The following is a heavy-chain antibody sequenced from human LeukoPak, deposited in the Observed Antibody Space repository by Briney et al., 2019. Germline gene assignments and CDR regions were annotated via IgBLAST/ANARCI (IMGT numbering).Heavy chain of an antibody. V-gene: IGHV3-30-3*01. D-gene: IGHD3-22*01. Sequence: PGGSLRLSCAVSGLSLSSNAIHWVRLAPAKGLEWLAVISFDGTQRYYAESVKGRFTISKDKSKDTMYLQMNRLRVDDSAVYYCARGQHFISVWSRGYRAYRDSYHYGMDVWGQGTTVTVSS. J-gene: IGHJ6*02. CDR2: ISFDGTQR. CDR1: GLSLSSNA. CDR3: ARGQHFISVWSRGYRAYRDSYHYGMDV.